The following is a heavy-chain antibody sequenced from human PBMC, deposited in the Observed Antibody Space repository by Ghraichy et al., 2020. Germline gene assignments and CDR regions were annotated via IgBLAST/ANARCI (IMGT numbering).Heavy chain of an antibody. CDR1: GDSISAGTYF. CDR3: ARQRLRSLFDY. Sequence: SETLSLTCSVSGDSISAGTYFWGWIRQPPGKGLEWIASIYHGGTTYYNPSLNSRVTISIDTSKNQFSLSLGSVTAADTAVYYCARQRLRSLFDYWGQGALVTVSS. V-gene: IGHV4-39*01. CDR2: IYHGGTT. J-gene: IGHJ4*02. D-gene: IGHD4-17*01.